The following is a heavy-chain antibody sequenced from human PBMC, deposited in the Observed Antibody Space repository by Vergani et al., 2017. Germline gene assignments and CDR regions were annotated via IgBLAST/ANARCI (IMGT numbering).Heavy chain of an antibody. CDR2: IYSTGST. J-gene: IGHJ4*02. V-gene: IGHV4-31*03. CDR3: ARMGGYDEGDAFRIGYFDS. Sequence: QVQLQESGPGLVKPSQTLSLPCSVSGDSISSGVYYWNWIRQHPGKGLEWIGYIYSTGSTHHNPSLRRRINMSVDTSKNQFSLKLNSVTAADTAMYYCARMGGYDEGDAFRIGYFDSWGPGSLVTVSS. CDR1: GDSISSGVYY. D-gene: IGHD3-22*01.